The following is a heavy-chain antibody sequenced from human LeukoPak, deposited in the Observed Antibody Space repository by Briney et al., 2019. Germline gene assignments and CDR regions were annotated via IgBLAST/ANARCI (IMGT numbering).Heavy chain of an antibody. CDR3: ARESGAGTTDFDY. V-gene: IGHV3-30-3*01. Sequence: SXXLSCAAXXXXXSXXALHXVXXXPGXGXXWXXVISDHGSSKYYADSVKGRFTISRDNSNNTLYLQMNGLRAEDTAVYYCARESGAGTTDFDYWGQGTLVTVSS. CDR2: ISDHGSSK. J-gene: IGHJ4*02. CDR1: XXXXSXXA. D-gene: IGHD1-7*01.